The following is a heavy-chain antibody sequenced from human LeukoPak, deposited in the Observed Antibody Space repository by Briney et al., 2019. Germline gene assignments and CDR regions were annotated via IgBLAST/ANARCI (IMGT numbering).Heavy chain of an antibody. J-gene: IGHJ5*02. CDR1: KFTFGAYS. V-gene: IGHV3-21*01. CDR3: ARVGGSGSYSYNWFDP. D-gene: IGHD3-10*01. CDR2: ISSSSSYI. Sequence: SGGSLRLSCAASKFTFGAYSMNWVRQAPGKGLEWVSSISSSSSYIYYADSVKGRFTISRDNAKNSLYLQMNSLRAEDTAVYYCARVGGSGSYSYNWFDPWGQGTLVTVSS.